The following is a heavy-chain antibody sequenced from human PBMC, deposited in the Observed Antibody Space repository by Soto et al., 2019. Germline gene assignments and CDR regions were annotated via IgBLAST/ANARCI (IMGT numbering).Heavy chain of an antibody. V-gene: IGHV5-51*01. CDR3: ARWATMVRGDVDY. CDR2: IYPGDSDT. Sequence: PXESLKISFKGSGYSLTSYWIGWVRQITGKGLEWMGIIYPGDSDTRYSPSFQGQVTISADKSISTAYLQWSSLKASDTAMYYWARWATMVRGDVDYWGQGTLVTVSS. D-gene: IGHD3-10*01. CDR1: GYSLTSYW. J-gene: IGHJ4*02.